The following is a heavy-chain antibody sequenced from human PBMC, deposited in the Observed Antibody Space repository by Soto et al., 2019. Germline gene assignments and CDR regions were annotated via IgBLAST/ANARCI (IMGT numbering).Heavy chain of an antibody. CDR3: ARSYYYDSSGYSSAEYFQH. D-gene: IGHD3-22*01. Sequence: QVQLQESGPGLVKPSQTLSLTCTVSGGSISSGDYYWSWIRQPPGKGLEWIGYIYYSGSTYYNPSLESRVTISVATSKNQCSLKLSSVTAADTAVYYCARSYYYDSSGYSSAEYFQHWGQGTLVTVSS. CDR2: IYYSGST. V-gene: IGHV4-30-4*01. J-gene: IGHJ1*01. CDR1: GGSISSGDYY.